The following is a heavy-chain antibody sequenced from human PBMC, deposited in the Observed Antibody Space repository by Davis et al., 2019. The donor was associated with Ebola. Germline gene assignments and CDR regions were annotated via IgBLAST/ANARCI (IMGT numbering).Heavy chain of an antibody. Sequence: SETLSLTCTVSGGSMSNYYWSWIRQSPGKGLEWIGYIYYSGNTNYNPSFKSRATISVDTSKNQFSLKLRSMTAADTAVYYCARRLELHQGVWDYYLDYWGQGILVTVSS. J-gene: IGHJ4*02. D-gene: IGHD1-7*01. V-gene: IGHV4-59*08. CDR3: ARRLELHQGVWDYYLDY. CDR2: IYYSGNT. CDR1: GGSMSNYY.